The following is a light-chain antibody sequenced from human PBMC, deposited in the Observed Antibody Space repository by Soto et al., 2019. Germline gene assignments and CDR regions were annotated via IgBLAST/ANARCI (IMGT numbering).Light chain of an antibody. Sequence: DIQMTQSPSSLSASIGDRVTITCRASQSIDRELNWYQHKPGKAPNLLTRASSSLRSGVPSRFSGSGSGTDFTITIGSLQPDDVSTYYCHQSYTTQTFGQGTKVEIK. J-gene: IGKJ1*01. V-gene: IGKV1-39*01. CDR1: QSIDRE. CDR3: HQSYTTQT. CDR2: ASS.